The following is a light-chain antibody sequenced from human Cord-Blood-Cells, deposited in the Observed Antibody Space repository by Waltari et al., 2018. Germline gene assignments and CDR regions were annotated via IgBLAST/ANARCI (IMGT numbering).Light chain of an antibody. V-gene: IGLV2-23*01. CDR3: CSYAGSSTWV. J-gene: IGLJ3*02. CDR1: SSDVGRYNL. CDR2: EGS. Sequence: QSALTQPASVSGSPGQSITISCTGTSSDVGRYNLVSWYQQHPGKAPKLMIYEGSKRSSGVSHRSAGSKSGNTASLTISGLQAEDEADYYCCSYAGSSTWVFGGGTKLTVL.